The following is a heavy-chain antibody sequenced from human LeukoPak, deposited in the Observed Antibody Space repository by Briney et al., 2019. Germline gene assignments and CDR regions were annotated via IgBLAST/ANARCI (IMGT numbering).Heavy chain of an antibody. D-gene: IGHD5-12*01. J-gene: IGHJ4*02. CDR2: INGDESIR. CDR1: GFPFSSYW. CDR3: VRGYSDLDRTDY. V-gene: IGHV3-74*01. Sequence: GGSLRLSCAASGFPFSSYWMDWVRQVPGKGLLWVSRINGDESIRSYVDSVKGRFTISRGNTKNTLYLQMNSLRDEDTAVYYCVRGYSDLDRTDYWGQGTLVTVSS.